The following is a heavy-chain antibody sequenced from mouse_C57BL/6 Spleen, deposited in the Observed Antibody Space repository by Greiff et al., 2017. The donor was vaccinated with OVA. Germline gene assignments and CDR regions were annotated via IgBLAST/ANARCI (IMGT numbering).Heavy chain of an antibody. Sequence: VQLQQSGAELVKPGASVKISCKASGYTFTDYYINWVKQRPGQGLEWIGKIGPGSGSTYYNEKFKGKATLTADKSSSTAYMQLSSLTSEDSAVYFCVKCYYYGSSWYFDVWGTGTTLTVSS. CDR2: IGPGSGST. CDR3: VKCYYYGSSWYFDV. V-gene: IGHV1-77*01. CDR1: GYTFTDYY. J-gene: IGHJ1*03. D-gene: IGHD1-1*01.